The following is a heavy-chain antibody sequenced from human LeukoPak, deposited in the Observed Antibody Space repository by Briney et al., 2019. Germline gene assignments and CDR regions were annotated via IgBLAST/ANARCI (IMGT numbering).Heavy chain of an antibody. V-gene: IGHV3-30*03. CDR2: ISYDGRNK. CDR3: ARIHSGYETPKEYYGMDV. J-gene: IGHJ6*04. D-gene: IGHD5-12*01. CDR1: GFSFSDFG. Sequence: GGSLRLSCVASGFSFSDFGMHWVRQAPGKGLEWVAVISYDGRNKYYADSGKGRFNISRDNSKNTVYMQVNSLKSEDTAVYYCARIHSGYETPKEYYGMDVWGKGTTVTVSS.